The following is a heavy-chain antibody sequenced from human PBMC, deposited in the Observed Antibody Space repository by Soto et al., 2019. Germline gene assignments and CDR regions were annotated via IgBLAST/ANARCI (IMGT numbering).Heavy chain of an antibody. V-gene: IGHV1-46*01. J-gene: IGHJ5*01. CDR2: INPSGGST. CDR1: GYTFTSYY. D-gene: IGHD2-2*01. Sequence: ASVKVYCKASGYTFTSYYMHWVRHAPGQGLEWMGIINPSGGSTSYAQKFQGRVTMTRDTSTSTVYMELSSLRSEDTAVYYCARGPIVVVPPGCFDSWGQGTLVTGFS. CDR3: ARGPIVVVPPGCFDS.